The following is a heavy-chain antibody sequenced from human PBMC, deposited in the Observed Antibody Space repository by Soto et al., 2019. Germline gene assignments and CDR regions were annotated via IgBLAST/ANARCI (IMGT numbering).Heavy chain of an antibody. D-gene: IGHD2-2*01. CDR3: ARHEVTAANWLGR. CDR2: ISGYNGNT. J-gene: IGHJ5*02. CDR1: GYIFINYG. Sequence: ASVKVSCRASGYIFINYGSTWVRQAPGQGLEWMGWISGYNGNTKYADKLQGRVTMTTDTSTTTAYMELRSLRSDDTAVYYCARHEVTAANWLGRWGQGTLLTVSS. V-gene: IGHV1-18*01.